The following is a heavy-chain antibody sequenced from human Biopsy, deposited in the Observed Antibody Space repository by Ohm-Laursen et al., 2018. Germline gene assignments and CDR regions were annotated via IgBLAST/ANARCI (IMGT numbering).Heavy chain of an antibody. J-gene: IGHJ4*02. CDR1: GFTFSSYA. D-gene: IGHD4-17*01. CDR2: INTSGGST. Sequence: SLRLSCTASGFTFSSYAMTWVRQAPGKGLEWVSVINTSGGSTHYAVSVKGRFTISRDNSNNTLYLRMNSLRAEDTAVYYCAKPADSYGSEFYFYYWGQGTLVTVSS. CDR3: AKPADSYGSEFYFYY. V-gene: IGHV3-23*01.